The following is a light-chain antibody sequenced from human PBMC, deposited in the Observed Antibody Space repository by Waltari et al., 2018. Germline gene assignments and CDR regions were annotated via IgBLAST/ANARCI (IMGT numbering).Light chain of an antibody. CDR3: QQYSDWPPGT. V-gene: IGKV3-11*01. CDR1: QSIRNS. Sequence: EVVLTQSPVTLSLSPGERAILSCSAGQSIRNSLAWYQQNPGQPPRLLIYDVSTRAAAIPARFSGSGSGTDFTLTISSLEPEDFAVYYCQQYSDWPPGTFGQGTKVEVK. J-gene: IGKJ1*01. CDR2: DVS.